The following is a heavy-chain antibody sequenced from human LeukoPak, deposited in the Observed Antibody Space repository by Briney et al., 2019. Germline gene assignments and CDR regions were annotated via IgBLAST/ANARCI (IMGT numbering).Heavy chain of an antibody. CDR2: IYGSGSTT. J-gene: IGHJ4*02. Sequence: GGSLRLSCAASGFTFSGHTMNRVRQAPGKGLEWVSNIYGSGSTTHYADSVRGRFTISRDNSKNTVYLQMNSLRVEDTAVYYCARDYRPDSGYDFDYWGQGTLVTVSS. CDR3: ARDYRPDSGYDFDY. D-gene: IGHD5-12*01. CDR1: GFTFSGHT. V-gene: IGHV3-23*01.